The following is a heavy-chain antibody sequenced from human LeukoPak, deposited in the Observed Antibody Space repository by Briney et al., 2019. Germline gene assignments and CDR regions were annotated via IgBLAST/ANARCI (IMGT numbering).Heavy chain of an antibody. CDR1: GGSFSGYY. D-gene: IGHD2-2*01. CDR2: INHSGST. Sequence: SETLSLTCAVYGGSFSGYYWSWIRQPPGKGLEWIGEINHSGSTNYNPSLKSRVTISVDTSKNQFSLKLSSVTAADTAVYYCARRPDIVVVPAAIGLDPWGQGTLVTVSS. J-gene: IGHJ5*02. V-gene: IGHV4-34*01. CDR3: ARRPDIVVVPAAIGLDP.